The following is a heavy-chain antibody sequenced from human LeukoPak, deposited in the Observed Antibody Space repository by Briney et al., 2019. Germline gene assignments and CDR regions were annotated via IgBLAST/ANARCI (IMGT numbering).Heavy chain of an antibody. CDR2: FDPEDGET. D-gene: IGHD3-22*01. CDR3: ATDQSYYYDSSGYYDNWFDP. V-gene: IGHV1-24*01. CDR1: GYTLTELS. Sequence: GASVKVSCKVSGYTLTELSMHWVRQAPGKGLEGMGGFDPEDGETIYAQKFQGRVTMTEDTSTDTAYMELSSLRSEDTAVYYCATDQSYYYDSSGYYDNWFDPWGQGTLVTVSS. J-gene: IGHJ5*02.